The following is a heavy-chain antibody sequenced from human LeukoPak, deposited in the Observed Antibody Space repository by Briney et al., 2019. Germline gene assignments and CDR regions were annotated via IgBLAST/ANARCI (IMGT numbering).Heavy chain of an antibody. CDR3: ARDLDYDILTGYYLRGPDY. CDR2: ISSSSSYI. CDR1: GFSFNNYA. Sequence: GGSLRLSCVASGFSFNNYAMNWVRQAPGKGLEWVSSISSSSSYIYYADSVKGRFTISRDNAKNSLYLQMNSLRAEDTAVYYCARDLDYDILTGYYLRGPDYWGQGTLVTVSS. J-gene: IGHJ4*02. V-gene: IGHV3-21*01. D-gene: IGHD3-9*01.